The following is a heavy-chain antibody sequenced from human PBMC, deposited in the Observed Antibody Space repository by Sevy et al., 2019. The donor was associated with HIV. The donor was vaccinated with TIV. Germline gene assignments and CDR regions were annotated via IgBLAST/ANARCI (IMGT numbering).Heavy chain of an antibody. J-gene: IGHJ4*02. CDR2: IYYSGST. Sequence: SETLSLTCTVSGGSISSYYWSWIRQPPGKGLEWIGYIYYSGSTNYNPSLKSRVTISVDTSKNQFSLKLSSVTAADTAVYYCARLSIAAAGYYFDYWGQGTLVTVSS. CDR3: ARLSIAAAGYYFDY. D-gene: IGHD6-13*01. V-gene: IGHV4-59*01. CDR1: GGSISSYY.